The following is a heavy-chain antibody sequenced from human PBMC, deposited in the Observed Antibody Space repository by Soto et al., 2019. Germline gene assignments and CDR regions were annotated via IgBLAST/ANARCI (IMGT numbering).Heavy chain of an antibody. D-gene: IGHD4-17*01. CDR1: GYTFMSYY. V-gene: IGHV1-46*01. CDR3: ATTSPYGDPGDD. J-gene: IGHJ4*02. CDR2: IDPSGGNT. Sequence: VHLVQSGTEVKKPGASVKVSCKASGYTFMSYYMHWVRQAPGQGLEWMGIIDPSGGNTTDAQKFQGRVTMTRDTYTSTGDREVSSLRSDDTAVYYGATTSPYGDPGDDWGQGTLVSVSS.